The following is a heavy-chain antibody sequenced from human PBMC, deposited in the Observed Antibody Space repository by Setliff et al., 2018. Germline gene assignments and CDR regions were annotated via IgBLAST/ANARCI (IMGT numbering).Heavy chain of an antibody. J-gene: IGHJ4*02. CDR3: ARTTTPSRIQLWFDY. D-gene: IGHD5-18*01. V-gene: IGHV1-69*05. CDR1: GGTFSSYA. CDR2: IIPIFGTA. Sequence: SVKVSCKASGGTFSSYAISWVRQAPGQGLEWMGGIIPIFGTANYAQKFQGRVTITTDESTSTAYMELSSLRSEDTAVYYCARTTTPSRIQLWFDYWGQGTLVTVSS.